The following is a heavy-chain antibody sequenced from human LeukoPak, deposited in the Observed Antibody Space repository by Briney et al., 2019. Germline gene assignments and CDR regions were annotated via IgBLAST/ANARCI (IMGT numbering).Heavy chain of an antibody. D-gene: IGHD2-15*01. CDR3: ARDPINGSGGSCSAVSYYYNGMDV. V-gene: IGHV1-18*04. Sequence: GASVKVSCKASGYTFTSYGISWVRQAPGQGLEWMGWISAYNGNTNYAQKLQGRVTMTTDTSTSTAYMELRSLRSDDTAVYYCARDPINGSGGSCSAVSYYYNGMDVWGKGPTVTVSS. CDR2: ISAYNGNT. J-gene: IGHJ6*04. CDR1: GYTFTSYG.